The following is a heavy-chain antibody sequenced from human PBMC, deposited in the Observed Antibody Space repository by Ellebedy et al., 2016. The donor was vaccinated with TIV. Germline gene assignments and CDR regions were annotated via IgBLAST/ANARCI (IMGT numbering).Heavy chain of an antibody. CDR1: GGSISNYY. D-gene: IGHD1-26*01. Sequence: MPSETLSLTCTVSGGSISNYYWTRIRQPPGKGLEWIGFFYSIGSVNYNPSLKSRVTISVDTSKNQFSLNLSSVTAADTAVYYCARVSRVGPHNLLDSWGQGILITVSS. CDR3: ARVSRVGPHNLLDS. J-gene: IGHJ4*02. V-gene: IGHV4-59*13. CDR2: FYSIGSV.